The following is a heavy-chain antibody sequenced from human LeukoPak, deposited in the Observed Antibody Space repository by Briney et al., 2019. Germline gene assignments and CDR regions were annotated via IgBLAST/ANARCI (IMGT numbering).Heavy chain of an antibody. CDR2: IYHSGST. J-gene: IGHJ3*02. D-gene: IGHD5-18*01. CDR3: ARGGNGYFSNAFDI. V-gene: IGHV4-30-2*01. CDR1: GGSVSSGGYS. Sequence: SETLSLTCAVSGGSVSSGGYSWSWIRQPPGRGLEWLGYIYHSGSTYYNPSLKSRVTISVDRSKNQFSLKLSSVTAADTAVYYWARGGNGYFSNAFDIWGQGTMVTVSS.